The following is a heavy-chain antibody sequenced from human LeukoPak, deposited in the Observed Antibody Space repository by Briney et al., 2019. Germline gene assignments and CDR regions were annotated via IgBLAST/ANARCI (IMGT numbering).Heavy chain of an antibody. CDR2: IKQDGSEK. Sequence: GGALRLSCSASGFTFSSYWMSWVRQAPGTGLEWVANIKQDGSEKYYVDSVKGRFTISRDNAKNSLYLQMNSLRAEDTAVYYCARTRINLYYFDYWGQGTLVTVSS. CDR1: GFTFSSYW. V-gene: IGHV3-7*01. J-gene: IGHJ4*02. D-gene: IGHD1-14*01. CDR3: ARTRINLYYFDY.